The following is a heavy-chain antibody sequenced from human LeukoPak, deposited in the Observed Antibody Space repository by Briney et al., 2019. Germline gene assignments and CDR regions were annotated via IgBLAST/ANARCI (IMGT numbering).Heavy chain of an antibody. CDR1: GLTFSGSA. J-gene: IGHJ4*02. CDR2: VTRTSNFI. D-gene: IGHD1-7*01. CDR3: AKERENYFEFDF. Sequence: GGSLRLSCAASGLTFSGSAMHWVRQAPGKGLEWVSSVTRTSNFIYYADSVKGRFTISRDNSRNILYVQMNSLRVEDTAIYYCAKERENYFEFDFWGQGTLVTVSS. V-gene: IGHV3-21*04.